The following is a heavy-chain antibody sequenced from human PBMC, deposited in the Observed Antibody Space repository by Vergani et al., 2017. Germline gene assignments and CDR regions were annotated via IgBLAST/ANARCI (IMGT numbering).Heavy chain of an antibody. CDR3: ASGKSDSDSTSHFHGRYFDV. V-gene: IGHV4-39*01. J-gene: IGHJ2*01. Sequence: QMQLQESGPGLVKASETLSLTCTVSGDSIISRSYYWGWIRQPPGKGLEWIGSIYNSGNGDSSSSLKSRVTISADTSKNQFSLRLTSVTAADTAVYYCASGKSDSDSTSHFHGRYFDVWGRGTLVTVPS. CDR1: GDSIISRSYY. D-gene: IGHD4-11*01. CDR2: IYNSGNG.